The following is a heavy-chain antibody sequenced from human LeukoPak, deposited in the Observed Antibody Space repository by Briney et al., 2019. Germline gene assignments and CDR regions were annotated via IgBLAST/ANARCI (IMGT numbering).Heavy chain of an antibody. V-gene: IGHV4-61*01. CDR3: ARGFGDWGLSWFDP. Sequence: SETLSLTCTVSGGSVSSGSYYWSWIRQPPGKGLEWIGYIYYSGSAKYNPSLKSRVTISVNTSKNQFSLKLTSVTAADTAVYYCARGFGDWGLSWFDPWGQGALVTVSS. D-gene: IGHD3-10*01. J-gene: IGHJ5*02. CDR1: GGSVSSGSYY. CDR2: IYYSGSA.